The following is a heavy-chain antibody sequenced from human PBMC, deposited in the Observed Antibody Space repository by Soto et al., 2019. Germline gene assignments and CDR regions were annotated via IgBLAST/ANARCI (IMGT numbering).Heavy chain of an antibody. J-gene: IGHJ6*03. CDR2: INPSGGST. CDR1: GYTFTSYH. CDR3: AWGHGYCSSTSCRDYYYYYMDV. V-gene: IGHV1-46*01. D-gene: IGHD2-2*01. Sequence: ASVKVSCKTSGYTFTSYHLHWVRQAPGEGLEWMGSINPSGGSTRYAQKIESRVTMTSDTSTSTVYMELGSLRSDDTAVYYCAWGHGYCSSTSCRDYYYYYMDVWGKGTTVTVSS.